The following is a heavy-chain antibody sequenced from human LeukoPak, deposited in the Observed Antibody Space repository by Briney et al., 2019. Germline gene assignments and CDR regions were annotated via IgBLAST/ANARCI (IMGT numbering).Heavy chain of an antibody. CDR2: IYYSGST. D-gene: IGHD6-13*01. J-gene: IGHJ4*02. CDR1: GASMSSNY. CDR3: ARGGSNWYDGVDY. V-gene: IGHV4-59*01. Sequence: PSETLSLTCNVSGASMSSNYWSWIRQPPGKGLEWIGYIYYSGSTNYNPSLESRVTISVDTSKNQFSLKLSSVTAADTAVYYCARGGSNWYDGVDYWGQGTLVTVSS.